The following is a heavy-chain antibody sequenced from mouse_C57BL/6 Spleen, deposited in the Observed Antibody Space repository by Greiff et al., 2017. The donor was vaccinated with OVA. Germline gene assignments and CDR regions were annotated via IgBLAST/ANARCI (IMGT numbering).Heavy chain of an antibody. CDR3: ARDDYGSSYWYFDV. V-gene: IGHV5-16*01. CDR2: INYDGSST. CDR1: GFTFSDYY. Sequence: EVKLVESEGGLVQPGSSMKLSCTASGFTFSDYYMAWVRQVPEKGLEWVANINYDGSSTYYLDSFKSRFIISRDNAKNILYLQMSSLKSEDTATYYCARDDYGSSYWYFDVWGTGTTVTVSS. J-gene: IGHJ1*03. D-gene: IGHD1-1*01.